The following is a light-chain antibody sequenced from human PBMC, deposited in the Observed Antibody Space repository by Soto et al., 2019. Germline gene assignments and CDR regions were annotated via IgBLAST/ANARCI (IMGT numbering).Light chain of an antibody. CDR3: QQYDSSPYT. V-gene: IGKV3-20*01. CDR2: GAS. J-gene: IGKJ2*01. CDR1: QTVNSIY. Sequence: EIVLTQSPGTLSLSPGERATLSCRASQTVNSIYLAWYQQKPGQAPRLLIYGASSRETGIPDTFSGSGSGTDFTLTISGLEPEDFAVYYCQQYDSSPYTFGQGTKLEIK.